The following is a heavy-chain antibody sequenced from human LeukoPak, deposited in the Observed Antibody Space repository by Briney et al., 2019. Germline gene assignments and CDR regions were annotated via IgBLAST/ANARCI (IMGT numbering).Heavy chain of an antibody. CDR3: AKDKSVRYSGSFTYGDYFDY. CDR1: GFTFSSYA. D-gene: IGHD1-26*01. V-gene: IGHV3-23*01. CDR2: NSGSGGST. Sequence: GGSLRLSCAASGFTFSSYAMSWVRQAPGKGLEWVSTNSGSGGSTYYADSVKGRFTISRDNSKNTLYLQMNSLRAEDTAVYYCAKDKSVRYSGSFTYGDYFDYWGQGTLVTVSS. J-gene: IGHJ4*02.